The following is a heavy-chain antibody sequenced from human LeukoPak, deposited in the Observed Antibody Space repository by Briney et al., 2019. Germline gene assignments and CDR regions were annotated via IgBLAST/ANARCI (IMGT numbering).Heavy chain of an antibody. CDR2: IRSKANSYAT. CDR3: TSPSDYGGNSVTDYYYYMDV. V-gene: IGHV3-73*01. J-gene: IGHJ6*03. CDR1: GFTFSGSA. Sequence: GGSLRLSXAASGFTFSGSAMHWVRQASGKGMEWIGRIRSKANSYATAYAASVKGRFTISRDDSKNTAYLQMNSLKTEDTAVYYCTSPSDYGGNSVTDYYYYMDVWGKGTTVTVSS. D-gene: IGHD4-23*01.